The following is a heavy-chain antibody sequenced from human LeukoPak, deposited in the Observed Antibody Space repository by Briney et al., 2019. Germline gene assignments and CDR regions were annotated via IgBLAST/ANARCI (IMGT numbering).Heavy chain of an antibody. Sequence: QPGGSLRLSCAASGFTFSSYGMHWVRQAPGKGLEWVAVIWYDGSNKYYADSVKGRFTISRDNSKNTLYLQMNSLRAEDTAVYYCSRDRVLGSGSLDAWGQGTLVSVSS. CDR1: GFTFSSYG. D-gene: IGHD3-10*01. CDR2: IWYDGSNK. V-gene: IGHV3-33*01. CDR3: SRDRVLGSGSLDA. J-gene: IGHJ5*02.